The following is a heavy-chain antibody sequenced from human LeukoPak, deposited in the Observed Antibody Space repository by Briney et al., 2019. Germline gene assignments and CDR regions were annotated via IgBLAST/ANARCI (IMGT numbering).Heavy chain of an antibody. J-gene: IGHJ4*02. Sequence: GASLRLSCAASGFTFSNYAMSWVRQAPGKGLEWVSAITCSGGNTYYADSVKGRFTISRDSSKNTVFLQMNSLRAEDTAVYYCAKWGDYDVLTGYYVSDYWGQGTLVTVSS. CDR1: GFTFSNYA. D-gene: IGHD3-9*01. CDR2: ITCSGGNT. V-gene: IGHV3-23*01. CDR3: AKWGDYDVLTGYYVSDY.